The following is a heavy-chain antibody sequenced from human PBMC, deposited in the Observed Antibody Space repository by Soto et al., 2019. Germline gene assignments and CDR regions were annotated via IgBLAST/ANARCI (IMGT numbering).Heavy chain of an antibody. CDR2: INHSGST. Sequence: PLEILSLACGVYGGSFRGYYWSWIRQPPGKGVEWIGEINHSGSTNYNPSLKSRVTISVDTSKNQFSLMLSSVTAADTAVCYCARGAKVPPEQWQFGGVICFDPCGQGTLVTDSP. J-gene: IGHJ5*02. CDR3: ARGAKVPPEQWQFGGVICFDP. CDR1: GGSFRGYY. V-gene: IGHV4-34*01. D-gene: IGHD3-3*01.